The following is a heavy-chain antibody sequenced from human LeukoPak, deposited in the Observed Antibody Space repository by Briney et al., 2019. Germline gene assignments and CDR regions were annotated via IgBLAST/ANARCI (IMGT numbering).Heavy chain of an antibody. Sequence: GGSLRLSCAASGSTVSSNYMNWVRQAPGKGLEWVSVIYSGGGTYYGDSVKGRFTFSRDNSKNTVYLQMNSLRAEDTAVYYCARESGSGSRGFDYWGQGTLVTVSS. CDR3: ARESGSGSRGFDY. V-gene: IGHV3-66*01. D-gene: IGHD3-10*01. CDR1: GSTVSSNY. CDR2: IYSGGGT. J-gene: IGHJ4*02.